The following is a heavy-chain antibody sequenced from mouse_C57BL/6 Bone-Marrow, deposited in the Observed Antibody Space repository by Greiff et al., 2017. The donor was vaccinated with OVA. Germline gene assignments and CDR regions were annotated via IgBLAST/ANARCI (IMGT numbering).Heavy chain of an antibody. V-gene: IGHV1-12*01. CDR1: GYTFTSYN. D-gene: IGHD1-1*02. Sequence: LQQSGAELVRPGASVKMSCKASGYTFTSYNMHWVKQTPRQGLEWIGAIYPGNGDTSYNQKFKGKATLTVDKSSSTAYMQLSSLTSEDSAVYFCARYPVAKGYYAMDYWGQGTSVTVSS. CDR2: IYPGNGDT. J-gene: IGHJ4*01. CDR3: ARYPVAKGYYAMDY.